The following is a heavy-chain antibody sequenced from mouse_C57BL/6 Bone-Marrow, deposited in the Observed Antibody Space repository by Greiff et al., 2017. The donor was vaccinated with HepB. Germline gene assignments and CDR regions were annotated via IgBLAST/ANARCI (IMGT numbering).Heavy chain of an antibody. Sequence: VQLKQSGAELVRPGASVKLSCTASGFNIKDDYMHWVKQRPEQGLEWIGWIDPENGDTEYASKFQGKATITADTSSNTAYLQLSSLTSEDTAVYYCTTWGSFWYFDVWGTGTTVTVSS. V-gene: IGHV14-4*01. CDR1: GFNIKDDY. J-gene: IGHJ1*03. CDR3: TTWGSFWYFDV. D-gene: IGHD1-1*02. CDR2: IDPENGDT.